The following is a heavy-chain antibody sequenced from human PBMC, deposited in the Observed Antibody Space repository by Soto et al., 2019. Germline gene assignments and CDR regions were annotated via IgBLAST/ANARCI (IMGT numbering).Heavy chain of an antibody. CDR2: ISAYNGNT. CDR3: ARAQNSGSYSSTAHFGS. J-gene: IGHJ4*02. Sequence: QVQLVQSGAEVKKPGASVKVSCKASGYTFTSYGISWVRQAPGQGLEWMGWISAYNGNTNYAQKLQGRVTMTTDTSKSTAYMELRSLRSDDTAMYYCARAQNSGSYSSTAHFGSWGQGTLVTVSS. V-gene: IGHV1-18*04. CDR1: GYTFTSYG. D-gene: IGHD6-13*01.